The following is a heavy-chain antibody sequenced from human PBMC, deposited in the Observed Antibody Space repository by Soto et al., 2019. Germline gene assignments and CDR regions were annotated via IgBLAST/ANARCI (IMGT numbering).Heavy chain of an antibody. CDR1: GFSVNSNY. CDR2: IYSGGST. D-gene: IGHD5-18*01. V-gene: IGHV3-53*04. CDR3: ARVSESTAMGTLDD. J-gene: IGHJ4*02. Sequence: EVRLVESGGGLVQPGGSLRLSCAVSGFSVNSNYMTWVRQAPGKGLEWVSFIYSGGSTYYADSVKGRFTISRQSSTNTVYLQMSSLKPDDTAMYYCARVSESTAMGTLDDWGQGTQVIVSS.